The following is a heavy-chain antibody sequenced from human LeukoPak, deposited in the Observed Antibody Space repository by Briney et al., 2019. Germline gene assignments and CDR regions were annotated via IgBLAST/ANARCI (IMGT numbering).Heavy chain of an antibody. V-gene: IGHV3-30*04. Sequence: GGSLRLSCAASGFTFSSYAMHWVRQASGKGLEWVAVISYDGSNKYYADSVKGRFTISRDNSENTLYLQMNSLRAEDTAVYYCARDPESSGWYGWGDYWGQGTLVTVSS. J-gene: IGHJ4*02. D-gene: IGHD6-19*01. CDR1: GFTFSSYA. CDR3: ARDPESSGWYGWGDY. CDR2: ISYDGSNK.